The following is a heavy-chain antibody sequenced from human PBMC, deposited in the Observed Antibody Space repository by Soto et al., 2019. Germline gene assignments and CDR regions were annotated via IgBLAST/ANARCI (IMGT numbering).Heavy chain of an antibody. V-gene: IGHV1-46*01. CDR1: GYTITSYY. CDR2: INPYDGST. CDR3: ARDATAMVAWGWFDP. D-gene: IGHD5-18*01. Sequence: PVKRSCKASGYTITSYYRQWGRQAPGQGLEWMGIINPYDGSTNYAQKFQDRVTMTRDTSTSTVYMEMKSLRSDDTAVYYCARDATAMVAWGWFDPWGQGTLVTVSS. J-gene: IGHJ5*02.